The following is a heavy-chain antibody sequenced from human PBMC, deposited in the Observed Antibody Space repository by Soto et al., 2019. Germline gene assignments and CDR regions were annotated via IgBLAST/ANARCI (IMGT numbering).Heavy chain of an antibody. Sequence: QVQLVQSGAEVKKPGSSVKVSCKASGGTFSSYAISWVRQAPGQGLEWMGGIIPIFGTANYAQKFQGRVTITADESTSKAYMELSSLRSEDTAVYYCARALTLDSSGSISWFDPWGQGTLVTVSS. CDR2: IIPIFGTA. CDR1: GGTFSSYA. CDR3: ARALTLDSSGSISWFDP. D-gene: IGHD3-22*01. V-gene: IGHV1-69*01. J-gene: IGHJ5*02.